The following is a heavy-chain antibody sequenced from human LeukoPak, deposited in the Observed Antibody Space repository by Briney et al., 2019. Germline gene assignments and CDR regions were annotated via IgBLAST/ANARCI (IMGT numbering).Heavy chain of an antibody. D-gene: IGHD6-13*01. CDR2: IKEDGSEK. Sequence: GGSLRLSCAASGFTFSSYAMSWVRQAPGKGLEWVANIKEDGSEKYYVDSVKGRFTISRDNAKNSLYLQMNSLRAEDTAVYYCARDRAHNSWSDYWGQGTLVTVSS. V-gene: IGHV3-7*01. CDR3: ARDRAHNSWSDY. J-gene: IGHJ4*02. CDR1: GFTFSSYA.